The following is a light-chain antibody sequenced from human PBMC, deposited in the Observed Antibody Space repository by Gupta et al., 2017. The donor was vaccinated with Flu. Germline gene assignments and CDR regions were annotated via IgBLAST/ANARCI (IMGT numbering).Light chain of an antibody. CDR3: MQGAHWPWA. CDR1: QGLVYSDGNTY. Sequence: VTLGQPASISCRSSQGLVYSDGNTYLHCFQQRPGQSPRRLIYRVSYRESGVPDRFSGSGSGTNFTLKISRVEAEDVGIYFCMQGAHWPWAFGQGTTVGIK. CDR2: RVS. V-gene: IGKV2-30*01. J-gene: IGKJ1*01.